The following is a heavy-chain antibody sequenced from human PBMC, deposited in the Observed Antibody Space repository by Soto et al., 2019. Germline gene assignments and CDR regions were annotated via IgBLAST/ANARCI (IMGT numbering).Heavy chain of an antibody. J-gene: IGHJ4*02. D-gene: IGHD3-16*01. CDR1: GFTFSSYV. Sequence: RLSCAASGFTFSSYVMHWVRQAPGKVLEWVAVIWYDGSNKYYADSVKGRFTISRDNSKSTMYLQMNSLRAEDTAVYYCARAGGGSSFDYWGQGTLVTVSS. CDR3: ARAGGGSSFDY. CDR2: IWYDGSNK. V-gene: IGHV3-33*01.